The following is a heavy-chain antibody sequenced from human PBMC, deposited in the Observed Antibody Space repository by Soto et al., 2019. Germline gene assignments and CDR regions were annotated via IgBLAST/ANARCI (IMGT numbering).Heavy chain of an antibody. CDR2: INPSGGST. CDR1: GYTFTSYY. D-gene: IGHD1-7*01. V-gene: IGHV1-46*03. Sequence: VKVSCKASGYTFTSYYMHWVRQAPGQGLEWMGIINPSGGSTSYAQKFQGRVTMTRDTSTSTVYMELSSLRSEDTAVYYCARETAWNYGWFDPWGQGTLVTVSS. J-gene: IGHJ5*02. CDR3: ARETAWNYGWFDP.